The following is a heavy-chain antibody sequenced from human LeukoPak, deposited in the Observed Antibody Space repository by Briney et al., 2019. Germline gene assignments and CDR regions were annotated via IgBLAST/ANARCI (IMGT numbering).Heavy chain of an antibody. CDR2: FEPEDVET. J-gene: IGHJ4*02. CDR3: ATYSGYAAY. Sequence: ASVKVSCKVSGYTLTELAIHWVRQAPGKGLEWMGGFEPEDVETIYAQKFQGRVTMTEDTYTDTAYMELSSLRSEDTAVYYCATYSGYAAYWGQGTLVSVSS. CDR1: GYTLTELA. V-gene: IGHV1-24*01. D-gene: IGHD5-12*01.